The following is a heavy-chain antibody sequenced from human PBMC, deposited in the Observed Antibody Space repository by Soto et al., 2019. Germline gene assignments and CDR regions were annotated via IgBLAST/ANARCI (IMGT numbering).Heavy chain of an antibody. Sequence: LRLSCAASGFTFSSYAMSWVRQAPGKGLEWVSAISGSGGSTYYADSVKGRFTISRDNSKNTLYLQMNSLRAEDTAVYYCAKAPTIVGAPRFDYWGQGTLVTVSS. CDR3: AKAPTIVGAPRFDY. CDR1: GFTFSSYA. D-gene: IGHD1-26*01. CDR2: ISGSGGST. J-gene: IGHJ4*02. V-gene: IGHV3-23*01.